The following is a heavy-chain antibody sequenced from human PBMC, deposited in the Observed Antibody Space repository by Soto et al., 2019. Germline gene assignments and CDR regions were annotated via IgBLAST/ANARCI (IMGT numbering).Heavy chain of an antibody. J-gene: IGHJ4*02. V-gene: IGHV3-21*01. CDR1: GFTFSRYG. CDR3: ARQYPSSSRHFDH. Sequence: EVQLVESGGGLVKPGGSLRLSCAASGFTFSRYGMNWVRQAPGKGLEWVSSISSSTSYVYYADSVKGRFTISRDNAKNLLYLQINSLRAEDTAVYYCARQYPSSSRHFDHWGQGTLVIVSS. CDR2: ISSSTSYV. D-gene: IGHD6-6*01.